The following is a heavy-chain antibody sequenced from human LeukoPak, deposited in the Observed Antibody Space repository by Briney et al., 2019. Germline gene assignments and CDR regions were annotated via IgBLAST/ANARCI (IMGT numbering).Heavy chain of an antibody. Sequence: GESLRLSCAASGFTFITSWMSWLRQVPGKGLEWVAHIKPDGSEKYYVDSVKGRFTISRDNAKNSLSLQMNSLRAEDTAVYYCASWTSSSSNYWGQGTLVTVSS. CDR2: IKPDGSEK. CDR1: GFTFITSW. V-gene: IGHV3-7*01. J-gene: IGHJ4*02. CDR3: ASWTSSSSNY. D-gene: IGHD6-6*01.